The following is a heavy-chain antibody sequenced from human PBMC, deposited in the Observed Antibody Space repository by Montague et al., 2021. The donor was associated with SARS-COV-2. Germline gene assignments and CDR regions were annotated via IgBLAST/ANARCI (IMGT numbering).Heavy chain of an antibody. Sequence: TLSLTSTVSGGYISSGSYYWSWIRQPAGRGMEWIGRIYASGSTKYNPSLKSRVTISVDTSKNQFSLKVSSVTAADTAVYYCARDLSSSWSYWFDPWGQGTLVTVSS. CDR1: GGYISSGSYY. D-gene: IGHD6-13*01. CDR2: IYASGST. V-gene: IGHV4-61*02. CDR3: ARDLSSSWSYWFDP. J-gene: IGHJ5*02.